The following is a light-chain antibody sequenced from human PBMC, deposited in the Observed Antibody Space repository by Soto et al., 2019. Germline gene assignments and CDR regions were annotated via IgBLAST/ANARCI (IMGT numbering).Light chain of an antibody. CDR1: QSLSSSY. Sequence: ENVFAQAPGPPSLSPVERANPSLRASQSLSSSYLAWYQQKPGQAPRLLIYGASSRATGIPDRFSGSGSGTDFTLTISRLEPEDFAVYYCQQFATSPLTFGGGTKVDIK. CDR2: GAS. CDR3: QQFATSPLT. V-gene: IGKV3-20*01. J-gene: IGKJ4*01.